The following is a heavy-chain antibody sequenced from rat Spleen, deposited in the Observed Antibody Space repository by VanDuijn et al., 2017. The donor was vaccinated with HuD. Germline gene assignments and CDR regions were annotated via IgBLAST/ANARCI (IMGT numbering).Heavy chain of an antibody. J-gene: IGHJ1*01. Sequence: QVQLKESGPGLVQPSQTLSLTCTVSGFSLNSYHVNWVRQPPGKGLEWMGGIWGDGSTDYNSPLKSRLSISRDTSKSQVFLKMNSLQTDDTAIYFCTRSNWDLPYWNFDFWGPGTMVTVSS. D-gene: IGHD5-1*01. CDR3: TRSNWDLPYWNFDF. CDR1: GFSLNSYH. V-gene: IGHV2-1*01. CDR2: IWGDGST.